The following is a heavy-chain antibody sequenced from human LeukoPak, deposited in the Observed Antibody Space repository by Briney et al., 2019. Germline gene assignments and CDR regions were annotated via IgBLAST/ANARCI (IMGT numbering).Heavy chain of an antibody. CDR2: IYYSGST. D-gene: IGHD2-21*02. Sequence: PSETLSLTCNVSGGSISSYYWSWIRQPPGKGLEWIGYIYYSGSTNYNPSLKSRVTISVDTSKNQFSLKLSSVTAADTAVYYCARDPAYCGGDCPWGQGTLVTVSS. V-gene: IGHV4-59*01. CDR1: GGSISSYY. CDR3: ARDPAYCGGDCP. J-gene: IGHJ5*02.